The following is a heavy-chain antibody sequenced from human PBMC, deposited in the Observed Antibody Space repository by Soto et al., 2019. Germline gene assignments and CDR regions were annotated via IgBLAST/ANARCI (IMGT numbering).Heavy chain of an antibody. CDR1: GFTFSDYY. V-gene: IGHV3-11*01. CDR3: ASGGYCSGGRCLWKSTGMDV. Sequence: QVQLVESGGGLVKPGGSLRLSCAASGFTFSDYYMTWVRQAPGKGLEWISYISSSGSTIFYAPSVKGRFTISRDNAKNSLDLQMDSLRTEDTAVYFCASGGYCSGGRCLWKSTGMDVWGRGTTVTVSS. J-gene: IGHJ6*02. CDR2: ISSSGSTI. D-gene: IGHD2-15*01.